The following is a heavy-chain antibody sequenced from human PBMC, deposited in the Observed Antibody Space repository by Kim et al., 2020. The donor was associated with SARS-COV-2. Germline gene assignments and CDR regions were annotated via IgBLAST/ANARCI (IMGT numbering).Heavy chain of an antibody. CDR3: ARGHPSYSSGWYLDY. D-gene: IGHD6-19*01. Sequence: ASVKVSCKASGYTFTSYYMHWVRQAPGQGLEWMGIINPSGGSTSYAQKFQGRVTMTRDTSTSTVYMELSSLRSEDTAMYYCARGHPSYSSGWYLDYWGQGTLVTVSS. CDR2: INPSGGST. V-gene: IGHV1-46*01. CDR1: GYTFTSYY. J-gene: IGHJ4*02.